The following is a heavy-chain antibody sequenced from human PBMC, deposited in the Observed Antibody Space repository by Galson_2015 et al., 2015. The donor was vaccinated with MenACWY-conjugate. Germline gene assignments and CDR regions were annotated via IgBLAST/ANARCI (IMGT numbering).Heavy chain of an antibody. CDR3: ARDSNDILTGWSLNWFDP. Sequence: SLRLSCAASGFTFSSYSMNWVRQAPGKGLEWVSYISSSSSTIYYADSVKGRFTISRDNAKNSLYLQMNSLRAGDTAVYYCARDSNDILTGWSLNWFDPWGQGTLVTVSS. CDR2: ISSSSSTI. V-gene: IGHV3-48*04. CDR1: GFTFSSYS. D-gene: IGHD3-9*01. J-gene: IGHJ5*02.